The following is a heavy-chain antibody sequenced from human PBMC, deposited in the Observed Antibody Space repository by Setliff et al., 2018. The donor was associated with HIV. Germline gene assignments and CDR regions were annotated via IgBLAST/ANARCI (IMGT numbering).Heavy chain of an antibody. CDR3: AKGFRPVDTALVSGPTY. Sequence: GGSLRLSCAASGFTFSSYAMSWVRQTPEKGLEWVSIITSGGSTYYADSAKGRFIISSDNSQNTLYLQMNSLRADDTAIYYCAKGFRPVDTALVSGPTYWGQGSRVTVSS. V-gene: IGHV3-23*01. D-gene: IGHD5-18*01. J-gene: IGHJ4*02. CDR2: ITSGGST. CDR1: GFTFSSYA.